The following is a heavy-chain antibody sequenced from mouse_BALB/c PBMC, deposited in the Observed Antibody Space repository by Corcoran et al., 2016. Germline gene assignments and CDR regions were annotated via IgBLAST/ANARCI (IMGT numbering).Heavy chain of an antibody. Sequence: EVQLQQSGPELVKPGASMKISCKASGYSFTGYTMNWVKQSHGKTLEWIGLINPYNGGTSYNQKFKGKATLTVDKSSSTAYMELLSLTSEDSAVYYCARTGTFFDYWGQGTTLTVSS. D-gene: IGHD4-1*01. V-gene: IGHV1-18*01. CDR1: GYSFTGYT. CDR3: ARTGTFFDY. CDR2: INPYNGGT. J-gene: IGHJ2*01.